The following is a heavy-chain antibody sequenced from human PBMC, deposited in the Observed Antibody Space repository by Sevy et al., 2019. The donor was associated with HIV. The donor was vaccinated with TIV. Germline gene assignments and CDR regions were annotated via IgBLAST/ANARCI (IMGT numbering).Heavy chain of an antibody. J-gene: IGHJ4*02. CDR2: ISSSSSYI. Sequence: EGSLRLSCAASGFSFSNYSMNWVRQAPGKGLEWVSSISSSSSYIYYADSVKGRFTISRDNAKNSLYLQMNSLRGDDTAVYYCARVAGYDFWNGYAYWGQGTLVTVSS. D-gene: IGHD3-3*01. V-gene: IGHV3-21*01. CDR1: GFSFSNYS. CDR3: ARVAGYDFWNGYAY.